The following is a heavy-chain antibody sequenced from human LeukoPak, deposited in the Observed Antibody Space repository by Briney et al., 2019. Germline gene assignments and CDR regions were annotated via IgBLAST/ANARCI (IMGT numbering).Heavy chain of an antibody. CDR1: GGSISSYY. CDR3: ARDGFWSGKIDI. Sequence: SETLSLTCTVSGGSISSYYWSWIRQPDGKGLEWIGRIYTSGSTNYNPSLKSRVTMSVDTSKNQFSLKLSSVTAADTAVYYCARDGFWSGKIDIWGQRTLVTVSS. J-gene: IGHJ5*02. CDR2: IYTSGST. D-gene: IGHD3-3*01. V-gene: IGHV4-4*07.